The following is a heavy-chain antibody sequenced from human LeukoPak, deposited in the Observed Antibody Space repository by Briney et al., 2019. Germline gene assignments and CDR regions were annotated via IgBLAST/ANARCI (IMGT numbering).Heavy chain of an antibody. CDR2: TYYRSERYS. J-gene: IGHJ4*02. Sequence: SQTLSLTCAISGDSVSSNSAAWNWIRQSPSRGLEWLGRTYYRSERYSDYAVSVKSRININPDTSKNQFSLQLSSVSPEDTAVYYCARGRYTSSSGEMYYFDFWGQGTLVTVSS. D-gene: IGHD6-6*01. CDR3: ARGRYTSSSGEMYYFDF. V-gene: IGHV6-1*01. CDR1: GDSVSSNSAA.